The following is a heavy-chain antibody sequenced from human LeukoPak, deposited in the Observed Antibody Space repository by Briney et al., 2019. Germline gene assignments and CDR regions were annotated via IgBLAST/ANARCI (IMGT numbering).Heavy chain of an antibody. CDR1: GFTFSSYA. CDR3: AKDALDILTGYYDY. J-gene: IGHJ4*02. V-gene: IGHV3-30*04. Sequence: GRSLRLSCAASGFTFSSYAMHWVRQAPGKGLEWVAVISYDGSNKYYADSVKGRFTISRDNSKNTLYLQMNSLRAEDTAVYYCAKDALDILTGYYDYWGQGTLVTVSS. D-gene: IGHD3-9*01. CDR2: ISYDGSNK.